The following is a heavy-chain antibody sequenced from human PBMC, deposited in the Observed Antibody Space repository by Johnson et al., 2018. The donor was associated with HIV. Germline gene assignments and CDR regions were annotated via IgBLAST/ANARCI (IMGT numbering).Heavy chain of an antibody. CDR1: GFTFSNYA. D-gene: IGHD1-7*01. J-gene: IGHJ3*02. Sequence: QVQLVESGGGVVQPGRSLRLSCAASGFTFSNYAMHWVRQAPGRGLEWVAVISYDGTDKYYADSVRGRFTISRDNSKNTLHLQMNSLRAEDTAVYYCANYAGLGAFDIWGQGTMVTVSS. CDR3: ANYAGLGAFDI. V-gene: IGHV3-30*04. CDR2: ISYDGTDK.